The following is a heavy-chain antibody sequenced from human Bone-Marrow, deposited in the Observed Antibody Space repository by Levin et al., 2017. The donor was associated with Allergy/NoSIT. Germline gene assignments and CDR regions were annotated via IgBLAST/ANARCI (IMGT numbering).Heavy chain of an antibody. CDR2: ISWNSGSI. CDR1: GFTFDDYA. V-gene: IGHV3-9*01. D-gene: IGHD4-17*01. CDR3: AKVPMKFRDYGDYGWYFDL. J-gene: IGHJ2*01. Sequence: SLKISCAASGFTFDDYAMHWVRQAPGKGLEWVSGISWNSGSIGYADSVKGRFTISRDNAKNSLYLQMNSLRAEDTALYYCAKVPMKFRDYGDYGWYFDLWGRGTLVTVSS.